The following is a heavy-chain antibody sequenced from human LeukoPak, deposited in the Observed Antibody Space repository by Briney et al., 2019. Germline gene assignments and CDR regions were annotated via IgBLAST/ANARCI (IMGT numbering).Heavy chain of an antibody. CDR3: ARAGVMSTIGRFDY. V-gene: IGHV4-30-4*07. CDR1: GDSVSSSAYS. CDR2: IYYSGST. Sequence: SQTLSLTCAVSGDSVSSSAYSWSWLRQPPGKGLEWIGYIYYSGSTYYNPSLKSRVSISIDTSKNRFSLKLSSVTAADTAVYYCARAGVMSTIGRFDYWGQGALVTVSS. J-gene: IGHJ4*02. D-gene: IGHD5-24*01.